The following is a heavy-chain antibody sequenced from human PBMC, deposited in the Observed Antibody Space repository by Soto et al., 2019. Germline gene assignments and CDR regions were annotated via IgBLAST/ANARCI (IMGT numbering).Heavy chain of an antibody. Sequence: ASVKVSCKASGYTLTSNAFTWVRQAPGQGLEWMGWISANNGDTNYAQKFQGRATLTTDTSTSTAYMELRSLTSDDTAVYYCTRGGGSNYYGLDVWGQGTTVTVSS. CDR2: ISANNGDT. CDR3: TRGGGSNYYGLDV. CDR1: GYTLTSNA. J-gene: IGHJ6*02. V-gene: IGHV1-18*01. D-gene: IGHD3-10*01.